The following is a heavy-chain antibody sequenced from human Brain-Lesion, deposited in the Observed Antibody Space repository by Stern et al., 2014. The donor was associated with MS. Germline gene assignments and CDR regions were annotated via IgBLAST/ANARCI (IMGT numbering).Heavy chain of an antibody. V-gene: IGHV4-4*02. J-gene: IGHJ4*02. CDR2: SDHSGST. D-gene: IGHD6-13*01. CDR3: ARFPASRPHVFDS. Sequence: QLQLQESGPGLVKPSGTLSLTCAVSGGSISSSNWWSWVRQSPGKGLEWIGESDHSGSTIYNPSLKSRVTVSVDKPKNRFPRNRGSVTAADTAVYFCARFPASRPHVFDSWGQGTLVTVSS. CDR1: GGSISSSNW.